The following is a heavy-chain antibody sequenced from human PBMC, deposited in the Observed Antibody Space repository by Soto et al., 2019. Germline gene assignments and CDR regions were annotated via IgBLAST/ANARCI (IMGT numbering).Heavy chain of an antibody. V-gene: IGHV4-59*01. Sequence: PSETLSLTCTVSGGSISSYYWSWIRQPPGKGLEWIGYIYYSGSTNYNPSLKSRVTISVDTSKNQFSLKLSSVTAADTAVYYCARTGGTTSDDWGQGTLVTVSS. J-gene: IGHJ4*02. CDR3: ARTGGTTSDD. CDR2: IYYSGST. D-gene: IGHD1-1*01. CDR1: GGSISSYY.